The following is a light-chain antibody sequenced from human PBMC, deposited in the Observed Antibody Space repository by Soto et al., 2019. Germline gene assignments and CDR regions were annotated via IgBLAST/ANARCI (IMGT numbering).Light chain of an antibody. CDR1: SSNIAGNT. J-gene: IGLJ7*01. Sequence: QSVLTQPPSLSGTPGQRVTISCSGSSSNIAGNTVHWYQHLPGTAPKLLIYINDQRPSGVPGRFAASTSGTSASLAISGLQSDDEADYYCATCDDDLTAAVFGGGTQLTVL. CDR2: IND. V-gene: IGLV1-44*01. CDR3: ATCDDDLTAAV.